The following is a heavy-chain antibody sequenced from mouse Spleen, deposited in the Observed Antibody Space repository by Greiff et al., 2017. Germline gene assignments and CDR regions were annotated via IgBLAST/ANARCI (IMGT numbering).Heavy chain of an antibody. J-gene: IGHJ3*01. V-gene: IGHV14-1*01. CDR3: TTVYYGSSSAWFAY. D-gene: IGHD1-1*01. Sequence: EVQLQQSGAELVRPGASVKLSCTASGFNIKDYYMHWVKQRPEQGLEWIGRIDPEDGDTEYAPKFQGKATMTADTSSNTAYLQLSSLTSEDTAVYYCTTVYYGSSSAWFAYWGQGTLVTVSA. CDR2: IDPEDGDT. CDR1: GFNIKDYY.